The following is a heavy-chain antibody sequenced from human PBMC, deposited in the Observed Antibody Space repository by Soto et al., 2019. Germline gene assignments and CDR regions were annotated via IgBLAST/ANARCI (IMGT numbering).Heavy chain of an antibody. CDR1: GFTFSPYY. J-gene: IGHJ4*02. Sequence: PGGSLRLSCAASGFTFSPYYMSLVRQAPGKGLEWLAMTTQDGNDKHYADSVKGRFTISRDNSKNTLYLQMNSLRAEDTAVYYCAKNPGYYYDSTGYHFDYWGQGTLVTVSS. CDR3: AKNPGYYYDSTGYHFDY. D-gene: IGHD3-22*01. V-gene: IGHV3-7*03. CDR2: TTQDGNDK.